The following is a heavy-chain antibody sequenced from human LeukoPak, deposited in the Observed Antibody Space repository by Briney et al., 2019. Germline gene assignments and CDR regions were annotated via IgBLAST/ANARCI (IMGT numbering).Heavy chain of an antibody. D-gene: IGHD2-15*01. J-gene: IGHJ4*02. V-gene: IGHV4-31*03. Sequence: PSETLSLTCTVSGGSISSGEYYWSWIRPHPGKGLEWLGEIYYSGSTYYNPSLKSRVTISVDTSKNQFSLKLASVTAADTAVYYCARAGCSGGSCSLGFDYWGQGTLVTVSS. CDR1: GGSISSGEYY. CDR2: IYYSGST. CDR3: ARAGCSGGSCSLGFDY.